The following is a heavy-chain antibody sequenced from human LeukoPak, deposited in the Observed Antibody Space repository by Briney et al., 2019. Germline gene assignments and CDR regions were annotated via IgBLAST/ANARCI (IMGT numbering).Heavy chain of an antibody. CDR1: GGSISSSSYY. Sequence: KPSETLSLTCTVPGGSISSSSYYWGWIRQPPGKGLEWIGSIYYSGSTYYNPSLKSRVTISVDTSKNQFSLKLSSVTAADTAVYYCARGPAITIFGVVMNRPKRGTRGWFDPWGQGTLVTVSS. V-gene: IGHV4-39*01. CDR2: IYYSGST. D-gene: IGHD3-3*01. J-gene: IGHJ5*02. CDR3: ARGPAITIFGVVMNRPKRGTRGWFDP.